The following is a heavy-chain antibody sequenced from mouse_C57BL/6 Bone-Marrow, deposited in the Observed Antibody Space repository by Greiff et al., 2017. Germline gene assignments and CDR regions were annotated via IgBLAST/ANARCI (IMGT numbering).Heavy chain of an antibody. J-gene: IGHJ4*01. D-gene: IGHD1-1*01. CDR3: VSHLYYYYAMDY. CDR1: GFTFSSYG. CDR2: ISSGGSYT. V-gene: IGHV5-6*01. Sequence: EVHLVESGGDLVKPGGSLKLSCAASGFTFSSYGMSWVRQTPDKRLEWVATISSGGSYTYYPDSVKGRFTISRDNAKNTLYLQMSSLKSEDTAMDYGVSHLYYYYAMDYWGQGTSVTVSS.